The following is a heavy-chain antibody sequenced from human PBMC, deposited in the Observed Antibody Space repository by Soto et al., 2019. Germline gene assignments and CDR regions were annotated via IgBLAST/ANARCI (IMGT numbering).Heavy chain of an antibody. Sequence: SVKVSCKASGYTFTSYGISWVRQAPGQGLEWMGGIIPIFGTANYAQKFQGRVTITADESTSTAYMELSSLRSEDTAVYYCATNSGYLPVTHFDYWGHGTLVTVSS. CDR1: GYTFTSYG. D-gene: IGHD5-12*01. CDR2: IIPIFGTA. CDR3: ATNSGYLPVTHFDY. V-gene: IGHV1-69*13. J-gene: IGHJ4*01.